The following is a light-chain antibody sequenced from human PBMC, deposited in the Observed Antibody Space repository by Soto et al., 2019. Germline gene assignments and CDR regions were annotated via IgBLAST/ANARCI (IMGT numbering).Light chain of an antibody. CDR3: QQRSNWPGYT. CDR2: DVS. V-gene: IGKV3-11*01. Sequence: EIVLTQSPATLSLSPGERATLSCRASQSVSSYLAWYQQKPGQAPRLLIYDVSNRATGIPARFSGSGSGTDFTLTISTLEPEDFAVYYCQQRSNWPGYTFGQGTKLEI. CDR1: QSVSSY. J-gene: IGKJ2*01.